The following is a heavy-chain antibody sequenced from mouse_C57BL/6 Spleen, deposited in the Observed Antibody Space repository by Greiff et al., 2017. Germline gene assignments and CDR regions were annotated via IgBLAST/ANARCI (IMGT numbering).Heavy chain of an antibody. CDR2: IDPSDSET. CDR3: ARSSGNYYAMDY. Sequence: VQLQQPGAELVRPGSSVKLSCKASGYTFTSYWMHWVKQRPIQGLEWIGNIDPSDSETHYNQKFKDKATLTVDKSSSTAYMQLSSLTSEDSAVYYCARSSGNYYAMDYWGQGTSGTVAS. V-gene: IGHV1-52*01. J-gene: IGHJ4*01. CDR1: GYTFTSYW.